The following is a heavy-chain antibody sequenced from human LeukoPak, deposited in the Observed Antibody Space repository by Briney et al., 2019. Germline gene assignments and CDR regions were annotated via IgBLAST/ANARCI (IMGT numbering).Heavy chain of an antibody. J-gene: IGHJ5*02. Sequence: PSETLSLTCTVSGGSISSYYWSWIRQPPGKGLEWIGYIYYSGSTNYNPSLKSRVTISVDTSKNQFSLKLSSVTAADTAVYYCAQGGVVGATVDNWFDPSGQGALVTVSS. CDR1: GGSISSYY. CDR3: AQGGVVGATVDNWFDP. V-gene: IGHV4-59*01. CDR2: IYYSGST. D-gene: IGHD1-26*01.